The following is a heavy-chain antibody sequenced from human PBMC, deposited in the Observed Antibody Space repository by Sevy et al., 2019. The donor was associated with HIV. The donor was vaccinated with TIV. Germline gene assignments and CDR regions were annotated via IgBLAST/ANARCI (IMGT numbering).Heavy chain of an antibody. Sequence: ASVKVSCKASGYTFTTYDINWVRQATGQGLEWMGWMNPNSGNTGYAQKFQGRVTMTRNTFIETAYMELSSLRSEDTAVYYCARFLSTSYYYYHAMDVWGQGTTVTVSS. V-gene: IGHV1-8*01. J-gene: IGHJ6*02. CDR1: GYTFTTYD. CDR2: MNPNSGNT. D-gene: IGHD2-2*01. CDR3: ARFLSTSYYYYHAMDV.